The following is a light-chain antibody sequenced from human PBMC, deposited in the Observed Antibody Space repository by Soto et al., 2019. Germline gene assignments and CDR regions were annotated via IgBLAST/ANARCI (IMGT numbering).Light chain of an antibody. V-gene: IGLV2-14*01. CDR2: DVS. J-gene: IGLJ1*01. CDR3: SSYTSSSTVYV. Sequence: QSVLTQPASVSGSPGQSITFSCTGTSSDVGGYNYVSWYQQHPGKAPKLMIYDVSNRPSGVSNRFSGSKSGNTASLTISGLQAEDEADYYCSSYTSSSTVYVFGTGTKVTVL. CDR1: SSDVGGYNY.